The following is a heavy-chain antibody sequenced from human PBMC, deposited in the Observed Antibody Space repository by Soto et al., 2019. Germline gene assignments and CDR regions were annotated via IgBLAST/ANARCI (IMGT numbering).Heavy chain of an antibody. CDR1: GGSISRGGYF. Sequence: QLQLQESGPGLVKPSQTLSLTCTVSGGSISRGGYFWSWIRQHPGKGLEWIGYIYYSGTTYYNPSLKSRLTISVDTSKNQFSLNLMSVTAADTALYYCARVESSGTFDYWDQGTLVTVSS. CDR2: IYYSGTT. D-gene: IGHD3-10*01. J-gene: IGHJ4*02. CDR3: ARVESSGTFDY. V-gene: IGHV4-31*03.